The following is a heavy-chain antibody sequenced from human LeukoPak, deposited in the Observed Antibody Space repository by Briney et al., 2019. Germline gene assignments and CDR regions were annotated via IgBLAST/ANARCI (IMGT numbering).Heavy chain of an antibody. CDR1: GGSISSYY. J-gene: IGHJ4*02. V-gene: IGHV4-59*01. D-gene: IGHD3-16*02. Sequence: SETLSLTCSVSGGSISSYYWSWIRQPPGKGLEWIGYIFYSGNTKYNPSLRSRVTISVETSKNQFSLKLSSVTAADTAVYYCARVGDYIWGSSRPYYFDYWGQGILVTVSS. CDR3: ARVGDYIWGSSRPYYFDY. CDR2: IFYSGNT.